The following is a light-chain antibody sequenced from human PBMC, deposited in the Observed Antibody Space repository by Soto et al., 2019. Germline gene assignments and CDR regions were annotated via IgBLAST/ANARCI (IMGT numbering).Light chain of an antibody. V-gene: IGLV2-8*01. Sequence: QSALTQPPSASGSPGQSVTISCTGTSSDVGGYDRVSWFQQHPGKAPKPIIYGVTIRISGVPYRFSGSKSGNTASLTVSGLQAEDEADYYCASYGGRDDMIFGGGTQLTVL. CDR2: GVT. CDR1: SSDVGGYDR. CDR3: ASYGGRDDMI. J-gene: IGLJ2*01.